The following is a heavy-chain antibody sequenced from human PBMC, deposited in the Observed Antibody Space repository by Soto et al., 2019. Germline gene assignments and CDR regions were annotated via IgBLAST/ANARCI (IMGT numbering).Heavy chain of an antibody. V-gene: IGHV3-11*01. CDR2: ISRSGSPI. J-gene: IGHJ3*02. Sequence: QVQLVEPGGGLVRPGGSLRLSCAASGFTSWDYHMSWIRQAPGKGLEWVSYISRSGSPIYYADSVKGRFTISRDNAENSLYLQMTSLRAEDTAVYYCVREGRSSTSCNTGCAFDIWGQGTMVTVSS. CDR1: GFTSWDYH. D-gene: IGHD2-2*02. CDR3: VREGRSSTSCNTGCAFDI.